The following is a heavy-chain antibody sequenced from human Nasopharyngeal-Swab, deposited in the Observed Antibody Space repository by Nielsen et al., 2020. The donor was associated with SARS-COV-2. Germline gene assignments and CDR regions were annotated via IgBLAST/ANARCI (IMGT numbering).Heavy chain of an antibody. CDR3: TRDTPAMFAY. Sequence: GGSLRLSCAASGFTFSISAMSWVRQAPGKGLEWVSAISSTGDYIYYAASVKGRFTISRDNAKNSVYLQMNSLRAEDTALYYCTRDTPAMFAYWGQGTLVTVSS. J-gene: IGHJ4*02. CDR2: ISSTGDYI. CDR1: GFTFSISA. V-gene: IGHV3-21*01.